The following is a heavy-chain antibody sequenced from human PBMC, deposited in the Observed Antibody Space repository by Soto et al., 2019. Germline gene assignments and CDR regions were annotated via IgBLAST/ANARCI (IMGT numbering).Heavy chain of an antibody. CDR1: GSTFTGSY. CDR2: ITPNSGGT. V-gene: IGHV1-2*04. CDR3: AKMCFNAFDI. Sequence: ASVKVSSRASGSTFTGSYMHWVRQPPALGHEWMGWITPNSGGTNYEQKFQGWVTRTRDTSISTAYKELSRLRSDDSAVYYRAKMCFNAFDIWGQGTRVTVSS. J-gene: IGHJ3*02.